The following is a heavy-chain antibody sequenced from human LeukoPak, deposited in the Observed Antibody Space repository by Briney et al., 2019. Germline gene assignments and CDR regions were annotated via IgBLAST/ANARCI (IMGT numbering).Heavy chain of an antibody. CDR3: ARLLHYDFWSGSQYYFDY. CDR2: IYSGGST. CDR1: GFTVSSNY. D-gene: IGHD3-3*01. V-gene: IGHV3-66*01. Sequence: GGSLRLSCAASGFTVSSNYMSWVRQAPGKGLEWVSVIYSGGSTYYADSVKGRFTISRDNSKNTLYLQMNSLRAEDTAVYYCARLLHYDFWSGSQYYFDYWGQGTLVTVSS. J-gene: IGHJ4*02.